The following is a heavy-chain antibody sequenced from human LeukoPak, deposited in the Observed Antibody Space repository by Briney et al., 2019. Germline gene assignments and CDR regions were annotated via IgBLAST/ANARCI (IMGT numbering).Heavy chain of an antibody. D-gene: IGHD4-17*01. J-gene: IGHJ4*02. CDR2: ISYDGSNK. CDR3: AKNGDYFDY. Sequence: GGSLRLSCAASGFTFSSYGKHWVRQAPGKGLEWVAVISYDGSNKYYADSVKGRFTISRDNSKNTLYLQMNSLRAEDTAVYYCAKNGDYFDYWGQGTLVTVSS. CDR1: GFTFSSYG. V-gene: IGHV3-30*18.